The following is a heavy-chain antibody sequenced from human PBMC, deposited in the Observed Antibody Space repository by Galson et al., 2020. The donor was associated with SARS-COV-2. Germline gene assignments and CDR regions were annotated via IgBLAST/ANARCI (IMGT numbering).Heavy chain of an antibody. CDR2: ISYDGSNK. CDR1: GFTFSSYA. Sequence: GGSLRLSCAASGFTFSSYAMHWVRQAPGKGLEWVAVISYDGSNKYYADSVKGRFTISRDNSKNTLYLQMNSLRAEDTAVYYCARDGGSLFDYWGQGTLVTVSS. V-gene: IGHV3-30*04. CDR3: ARDGGSLFDY. J-gene: IGHJ4*02. D-gene: IGHD3-16*01.